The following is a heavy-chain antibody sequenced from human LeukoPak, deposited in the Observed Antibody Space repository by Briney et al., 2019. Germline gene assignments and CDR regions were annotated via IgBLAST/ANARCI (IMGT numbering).Heavy chain of an antibody. V-gene: IGHV3-21*01. CDR1: GFTFRTYS. CDR2: ISSTSTYI. CDR3: AREEKVDWFDP. J-gene: IGHJ5*02. Sequence: GGSLRLSCAASGFTFRTYSMNWVRQAPGKGLEWVSSISSTSTYIYYADSMKGRFTISRDNAKNSLYLQMNSLRAEDTAVYYCAREEKVDWFDPWGQGTLVTVSS.